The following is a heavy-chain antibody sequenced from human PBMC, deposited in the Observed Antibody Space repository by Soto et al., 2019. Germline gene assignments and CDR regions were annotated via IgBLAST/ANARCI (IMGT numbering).Heavy chain of an antibody. Sequence: ASVKVSCKASGGTFSSYAISWVRQAPGQGLEWMGGIIPIFGTANYAQKFQGRVTITADESTSTAYMELSSLRSEDTAVYYCARDSAPNTIFGVVIMTPYNWFDPWGQGTLVTVSS. CDR2: IIPIFGTA. J-gene: IGHJ5*02. D-gene: IGHD3-3*01. V-gene: IGHV1-69*13. CDR3: ARDSAPNTIFGVVIMTPYNWFDP. CDR1: GGTFSSYA.